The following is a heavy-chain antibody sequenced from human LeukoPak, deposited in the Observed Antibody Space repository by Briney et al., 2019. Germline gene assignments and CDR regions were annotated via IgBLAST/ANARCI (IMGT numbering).Heavy chain of an antibody. Sequence: SETLSLTCTVSGGSISSYYWSWIRQPPGKGLEWIGYIYYSGSTNYNPSLKSRVTISVDTSKNQFSLKLSSVTAADTAVYYCARLSYYDFWSGYEGCFDYWGQGTLVTVSS. CDR2: IYYSGST. V-gene: IGHV4-59*01. J-gene: IGHJ4*02. CDR3: ARLSYYDFWSGYEGCFDY. D-gene: IGHD3-3*01. CDR1: GGSISSYY.